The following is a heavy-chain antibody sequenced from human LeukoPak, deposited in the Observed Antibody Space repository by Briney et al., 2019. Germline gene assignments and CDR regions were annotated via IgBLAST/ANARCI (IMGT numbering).Heavy chain of an antibody. J-gene: IGHJ4*02. D-gene: IGHD3-10*01. CDR3: ARAIRGSAVDTGDR. Sequence: PGGSLRLSCAASGFTFSSYWMRWVRQAPGKGLEGVANINNDGSEEYYVDSVKGRFTISRDNAKTSLFLQMKRLTVEDTAVYYCARAIRGSAVDTGDRWGQGTLVTVSS. V-gene: IGHV3-7*01. CDR1: GFTFSSYW. CDR2: INNDGSEE.